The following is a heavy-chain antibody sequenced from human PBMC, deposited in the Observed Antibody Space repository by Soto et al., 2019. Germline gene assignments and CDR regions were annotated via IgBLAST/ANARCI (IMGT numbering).Heavy chain of an antibody. CDR2: FSASDGST. CDR1: GFTFSTYA. CDR3: AKARQAVAGTGAFVS. Sequence: EVQLLESGGGLIQPGGSLRLSCAASGFTFSTYAMTWVRQAPGKGLEWVSAFSASDGSTQYADSVQGRFTISRDNSKNTLYLQMNSLSAEDTAVYYCAKARQAVAGTGAFVSWGQGTLVTVSS. V-gene: IGHV3-23*01. D-gene: IGHD6-19*01. J-gene: IGHJ4*02.